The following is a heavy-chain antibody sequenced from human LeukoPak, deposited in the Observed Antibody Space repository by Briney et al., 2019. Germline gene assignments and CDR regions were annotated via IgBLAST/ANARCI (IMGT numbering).Heavy chain of an antibody. CDR2: TYYRSKWYN. J-gene: IGHJ4*02. V-gene: IGHV6-1*01. CDR1: GDSVSSNNAA. Sequence: SQTLSLTCAISGDSVSSNNAAWNWIRQSPLRGLEWLGRTYYRSKWYNDYAVSVESRITINPDTSKNQFSLQLNSVTPEDTAVYYCAREGSVGAMPRGFDYWGQGTLVTVSS. CDR3: AREGSVGAMPRGFDY. D-gene: IGHD1-26*01.